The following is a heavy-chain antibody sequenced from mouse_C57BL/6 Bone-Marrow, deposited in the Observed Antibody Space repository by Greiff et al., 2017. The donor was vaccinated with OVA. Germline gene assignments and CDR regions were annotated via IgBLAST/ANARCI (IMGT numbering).Heavy chain of an antibody. CDR3: ARPPGCGNYGYFDV. D-gene: IGHD1-1*02. CDR1: GFTFSSYG. J-gene: IGHJ1*03. Sequence: EVMLVESGGDLVKPGGSLKLSCAASGFTFSSYGMSWVRQTPDKRLEWVATISSGGSYTYYPDSVKGRFTISRDNAKNTLYLQMSSLKSEDTAMYYCARPPGCGNYGYFDVWGTGTTVTVSS. CDR2: ISSGGSYT. V-gene: IGHV5-6*01.